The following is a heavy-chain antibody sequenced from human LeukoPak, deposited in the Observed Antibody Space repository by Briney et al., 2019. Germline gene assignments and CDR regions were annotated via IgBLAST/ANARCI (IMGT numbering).Heavy chain of an antibody. D-gene: IGHD6-13*01. J-gene: IGHJ6*03. CDR2: IYHSGST. CDR3: ARGGIAAAGTGQEGYMDV. CDR1: GYSISSGYY. V-gene: IGHV4-38-2*02. Sequence: PSETLSLTCTVAGYSISSGYYWGWIRQPPGMGLEWIGCIYHSGSTYYNQSLKRRVTISVDTFKNHFSLKMSPVTAADTAVYYCARGGIAAAGTGQEGYMDVWGKGTTVTVSS.